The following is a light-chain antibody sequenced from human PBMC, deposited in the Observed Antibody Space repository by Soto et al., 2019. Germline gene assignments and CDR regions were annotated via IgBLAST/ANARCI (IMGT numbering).Light chain of an antibody. CDR1: QSVTDTN. J-gene: IGKJ2*01. V-gene: IGKV3-20*01. CDR3: KQYGSSLGT. Sequence: EIVLTQSPGTLSLSPGEGATLSCRASQSVTDTNLAWYQQRAGQAPRLLIYDAVRRATGITDRFSGNGSGIDFTLTISRLEPEDFAVYYCKQYGSSLGTVGQGTKVAI. CDR2: DAV.